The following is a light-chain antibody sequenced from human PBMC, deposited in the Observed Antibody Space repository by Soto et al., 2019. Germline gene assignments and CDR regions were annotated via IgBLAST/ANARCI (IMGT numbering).Light chain of an antibody. CDR3: MQPLPSWT. V-gene: IGKV2-28*01. CDR1: QSLLHSNGYNY. J-gene: IGKJ1*01. CDR2: LGS. Sequence: DIVMTQSPLSLSVTPGEPASISCRSSQSLLHSNGYNYLDWYLQKPGQSPQLLIYLGSNRASGVPDRFSGSGSGTDFTLKISRVEAEDVGVYYCMQPLPSWTFGQGTKVEIK.